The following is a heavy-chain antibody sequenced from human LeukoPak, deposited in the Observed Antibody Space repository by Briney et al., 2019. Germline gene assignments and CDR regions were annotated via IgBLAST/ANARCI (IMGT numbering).Heavy chain of an antibody. CDR2: TYYRSKWYN. J-gene: IGHJ3*02. CDR3: ASALVGATTSAFDI. D-gene: IGHD1-26*01. Sequence: SQTLSLTCAIAGDSVSSNSAAWNWIRQSPSRGLEWLGMTYYRSKWYNDYAVSVKSRITINPDTSKNQFSLQLNSVTPEDTAVYYCASALVGATTSAFDIWGQGTMVTVSS. CDR1: GDSVSSNSAA. V-gene: IGHV6-1*01.